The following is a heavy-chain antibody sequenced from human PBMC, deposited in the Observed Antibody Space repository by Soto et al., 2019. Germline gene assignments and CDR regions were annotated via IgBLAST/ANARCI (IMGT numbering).Heavy chain of an antibody. D-gene: IGHD3-22*01. Sequence: LSLTCVVSGYSISSGYYWAWVRQPPGKELEWIGSIYHSGKTYYKPSLRSRATVSVDTSKNQFSMKLISVTAADTAVYYCARDKRVTMIGGWFDPWGQGTLVTVSS. CDR1: GYSISSGYY. J-gene: IGHJ5*02. CDR3: ARDKRVTMIGGWFDP. V-gene: IGHV4-38-2*02. CDR2: IYHSGKT.